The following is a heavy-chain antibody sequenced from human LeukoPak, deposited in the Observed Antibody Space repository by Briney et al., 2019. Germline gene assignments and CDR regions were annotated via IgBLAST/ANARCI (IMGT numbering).Heavy chain of an antibody. CDR2: ISHNGGST. CDR1: GFTFSWYA. V-gene: IGHV3-64D*06. Sequence: GRSLRLSCAASGFTFSWYAMHWVRQAPGKGLEYVSAISHNGGSTYHADSVKGRFTISRDNSKSTLYLQMSSLRADDTAVYYCVKGTYTADYWGQGTLVTVSS. D-gene: IGHD2-2*02. CDR3: VKGTYTADY. J-gene: IGHJ4*02.